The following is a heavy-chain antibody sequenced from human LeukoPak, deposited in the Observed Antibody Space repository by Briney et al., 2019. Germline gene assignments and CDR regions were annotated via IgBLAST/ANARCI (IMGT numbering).Heavy chain of an antibody. CDR2: MNPHSGNT. V-gene: IGHV1-8*01. J-gene: IGHJ4*02. CDR1: GYTFTTYD. Sequence: ASLRVCCKASGYTFTTYDINWVRQATGQGLDWMGWMNPHSGNTGFAQNFQGRVAMTRNTSIDTAYMELSSLRVEDTAVYYCVRGFRSDTSGRKFDCWGQGTLVTVSS. D-gene: IGHD2-2*01. CDR3: VRGFRSDTSGRKFDC.